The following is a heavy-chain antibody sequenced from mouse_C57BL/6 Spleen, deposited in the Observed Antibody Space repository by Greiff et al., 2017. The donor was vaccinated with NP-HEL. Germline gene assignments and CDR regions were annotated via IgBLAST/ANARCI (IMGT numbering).Heavy chain of an antibody. V-gene: IGHV3-6*01. Sequence: VQLKESGPGLVKPSQSLSLTCSVTGYSITSGYYWNWIRQFPGNKLEWMGYISYDGSNNYNPSLKNRISITRDTSKNQFFLKLNSVTTEDTATYYCARDASNYGYYYAMDYWGQGTSVTVSS. CDR3: ARDASNYGYYYAMDY. J-gene: IGHJ4*01. CDR1: GYSITSGYY. CDR2: ISYDGSN. D-gene: IGHD2-5*01.